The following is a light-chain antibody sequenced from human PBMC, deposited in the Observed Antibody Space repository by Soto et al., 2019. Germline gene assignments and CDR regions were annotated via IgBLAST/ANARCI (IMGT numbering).Light chain of an antibody. CDR1: QSVSSY. CDR2: DAS. V-gene: IGKV3-11*01. CDR3: QQRSNWPYT. Sequence: EIVLTQSPATLSLSPGERATLSCRASQSVSSYLALYQQKPGQAPRLLIDDASNRATGIPARFSGSGSGTDFTLTISSLEPEDFALYSCQQRSNWPYTFGQVTKLEIE. J-gene: IGKJ2*01.